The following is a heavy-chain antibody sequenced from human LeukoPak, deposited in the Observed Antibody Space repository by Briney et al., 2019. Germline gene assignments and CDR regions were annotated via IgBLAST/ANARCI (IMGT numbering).Heavy chain of an antibody. CDR1: GYTFTSYY. V-gene: IGHV1-46*01. J-gene: IGHJ4*02. D-gene: IGHD2-2*01. CDR3: ARGGHIVVVPAAIPLFDY. Sequence: ASVKVSCKASGYTFTSYYMHWVRQAPGQGLEWMGIINPSGGSTSYAQKFQGRVTMTRDMSTSTVYMELSSLRSEDTAVYYCARGGHIVVVPAAIPLFDYWGQGTLVTVSS. CDR2: INPSGGST.